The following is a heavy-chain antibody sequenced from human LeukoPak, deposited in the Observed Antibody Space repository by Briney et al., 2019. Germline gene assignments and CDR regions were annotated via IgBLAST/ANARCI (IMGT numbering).Heavy chain of an antibody. V-gene: IGHV1-18*04. CDR1: GYTLTGYY. CDR3: AIMTTVTNDY. J-gene: IGHJ4*02. CDR2: ISAYNGNT. D-gene: IGHD4-11*01. Sequence: GASVKVSCKASGYTLTGYYMHWVRQAPGQGLEWMGWISAYNGNTNYAQKLQGRVTMTTDTSTSTAYMELRSLRSDDTAVYYCAIMTTVTNDYWGQGTLVTVSS.